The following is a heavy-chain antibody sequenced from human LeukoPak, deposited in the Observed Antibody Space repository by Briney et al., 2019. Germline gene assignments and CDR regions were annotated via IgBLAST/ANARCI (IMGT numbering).Heavy chain of an antibody. J-gene: IGHJ4*02. CDR2: ISYDGSNK. D-gene: IGHD5-18*01. CDR3: AREGGYSYGRGDY. Sequence: PGGSLRLSCAASGFTFSSYGMHWVRQAPGKGLEWVAVISYDGSNKYYADSVKGRFTISRDNSKNTLYLQMNSLRAEDTAVYYCAREGGYSYGRGDYWGQGTLVTVSS. CDR1: GFTFSSYG. V-gene: IGHV3-30*03.